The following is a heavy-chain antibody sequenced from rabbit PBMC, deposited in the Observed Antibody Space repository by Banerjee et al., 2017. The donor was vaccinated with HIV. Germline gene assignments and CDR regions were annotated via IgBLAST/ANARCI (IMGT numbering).Heavy chain of an antibody. V-gene: IGHV1S40*01. Sequence: QSLEEFGGDLVKPGASLTLTCTASGFSFSSSYWACWVRQAPGKGLEWIGCIDTNSGSTWYASWVNGRFTISKTSSTTVTLQMTSLTAADTATYFCARVWHLWGQGTLVTVS. CDR1: GFSFSSSYW. CDR3: ARVWHL. CDR2: IDTNSGST. J-gene: IGHJ3*01. D-gene: IGHD5-1*01.